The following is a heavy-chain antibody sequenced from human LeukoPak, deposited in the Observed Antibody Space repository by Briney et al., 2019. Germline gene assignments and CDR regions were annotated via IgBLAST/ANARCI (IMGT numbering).Heavy chain of an antibody. CDR1: GFTFSSSAM. V-gene: IGHV4-38-2*01. CDR2: IYHTGNS. CDR3: ARRAYGSGWYYHFDY. J-gene: IGHJ4*02. Sequence: GSLRLSCAASGFTFSSSAMNWVRQAPGKGLEWIGNIYHTGNSYYNPSLKSRVTISIDTSKNQFSLKLSSVTAADTAVYYCARRAYGSGWYYHFDYWGQGTLVAVSS. D-gene: IGHD6-19*01.